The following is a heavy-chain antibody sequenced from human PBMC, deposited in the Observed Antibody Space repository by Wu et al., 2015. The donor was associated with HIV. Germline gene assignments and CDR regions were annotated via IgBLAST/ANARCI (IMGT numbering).Heavy chain of an antibody. D-gene: IGHD2-2*01. CDR1: GFTFKRYA. V-gene: IGHV3-30-3*01. Sequence: QVQLVESGGGVVQPGRSLRLSCAASGFTFKRYAMHWVRQAPGKGLEWVVVTSYDGTNKYYADSVKGRFTISRDNSKNTLYLQMNSLRAEDTALYYCARDHCGSISCYGIYQNYYGMDVWGQGTTVTVSS. CDR3: ARDHCGSISCYGIYQNYYGMDV. CDR2: TSYDGTNK. J-gene: IGHJ6*02.